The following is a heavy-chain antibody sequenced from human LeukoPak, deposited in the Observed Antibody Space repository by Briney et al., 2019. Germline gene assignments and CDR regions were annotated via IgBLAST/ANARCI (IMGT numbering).Heavy chain of an antibody. Sequence: SETLSLTCTVSGGSISSYYWSWIRQPPGKGLEWIGYIYYSGSTNYNPSLKSRVTISVDTSKNQFSLKLSSVTAADTAVYYCAREASDFWSGHTNWSDPWGQGTLVTVSS. CDR2: IYYSGST. J-gene: IGHJ5*02. CDR1: GGSISSYY. V-gene: IGHV4-59*01. D-gene: IGHD3-3*01. CDR3: AREASDFWSGHTNWSDP.